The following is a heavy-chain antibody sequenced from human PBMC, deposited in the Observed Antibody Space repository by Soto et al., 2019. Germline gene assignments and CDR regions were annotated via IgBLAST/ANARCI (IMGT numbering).Heavy chain of an antibody. J-gene: IGHJ6*03. Sequence: SETLSLTCAVYGGSFSGYYWSWIRQPPGKGLEWIGEINHSGSTNYNPSLKSRVTISVDTSKNQFSLKLSSVTAADTAVYYCQVAATRYYYYYYMDVWGKGTTVTVSS. CDR3: QVAATRYYYYYYMDV. CDR2: INHSGST. V-gene: IGHV4-34*01. CDR1: GGSFSGYY. D-gene: IGHD2-15*01.